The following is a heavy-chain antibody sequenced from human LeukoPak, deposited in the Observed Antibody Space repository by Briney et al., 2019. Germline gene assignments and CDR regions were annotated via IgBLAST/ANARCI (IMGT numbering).Heavy chain of an antibody. D-gene: IGHD2/OR15-2a*01. CDR1: GFTFSSYA. CDR3: ARDGYYGEIDY. J-gene: IGHJ4*02. Sequence: GGSLRLSCAASGFTFSSYAMHSVRQAPGKGLEWVAVISYDGSNKYYADSVKGRFTISRDNSKNTLYLQMNSLRAEDTAVYYWARDGYYGEIDYWGQGTLVTVSS. V-gene: IGHV3-30*04. CDR2: ISYDGSNK.